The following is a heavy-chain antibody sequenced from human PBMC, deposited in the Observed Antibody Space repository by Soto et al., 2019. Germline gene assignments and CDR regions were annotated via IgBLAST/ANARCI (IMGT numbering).Heavy chain of an antibody. CDR1: GYSFTSYW. Sequence: GESLKISYKGSGYSFTSYWIGWVRQMPGKGLEWMGIIYPGDSDTRYSPSFQGQVTISADKSISTAYLQWSSLKASDTAMYYCDRQDIEIAGPPYFQDWGQAILVTVS. V-gene: IGHV5-51*01. J-gene: IGHJ1*01. CDR2: IYPGDSDT. CDR3: DRQDIEIAGPPYFQD. D-gene: IGHD6-13*01.